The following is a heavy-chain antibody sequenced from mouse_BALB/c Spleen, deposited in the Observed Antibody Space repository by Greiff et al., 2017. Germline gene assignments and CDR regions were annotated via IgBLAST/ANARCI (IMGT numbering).Heavy chain of an antibody. CDR2: ISSGSSTI. D-gene: IGHD2-14*01. CDR3: ARSAYYRYDDAMDY. J-gene: IGHJ4*01. Sequence: EVKLEESGGGLVQPGGSRKLSCAASGFTFSSFGMHWVRQAPEKGLEWVAYISSGSSTIYYADTVKGRFTISRDNPKNTLFLQMTSLRSEDTAMYYCARSAYYRYDDAMDYWGQGTSVTVSS. CDR1: GFTFSSFG. V-gene: IGHV5-17*02.